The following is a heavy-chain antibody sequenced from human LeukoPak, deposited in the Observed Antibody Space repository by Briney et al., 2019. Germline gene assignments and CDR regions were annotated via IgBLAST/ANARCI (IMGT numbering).Heavy chain of an antibody. CDR2: IKQDGSEK. D-gene: IGHD3-16*01. V-gene: IGHV3-7*01. CDR1: GFTFSSYW. Sequence: GGSLRLSCAASGFTFSSYWMSWVRQAPGKGLEWVANIKQDGSEKYSVDSVKGRFTISRDNAKNSLYMQMNSLRAEDTAVYYCARVMSASVWRSYGSYYYYYYMDIWGKGATVTVSS. J-gene: IGHJ6*03. CDR3: ARVMSASVWRSYGSYYYYYYMDI.